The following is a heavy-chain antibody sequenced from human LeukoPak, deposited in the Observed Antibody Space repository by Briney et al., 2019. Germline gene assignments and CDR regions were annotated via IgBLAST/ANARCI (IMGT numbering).Heavy chain of an antibody. CDR3: ARDRVSWHYFDY. J-gene: IGHJ4*02. V-gene: IGHV4-34*01. Sequence: SETLSLTCAVYGGSFSGYYWSWIRQPPGKGLEWIGEINHSGSTNYNPSLESRVTMSVDTSKNQFSLKVTSVTAADTAMYYCARDRVSWHYFDYWGQGTLLTVSS. D-gene: IGHD3-16*02. CDR2: INHSGST. CDR1: GGSFSGYY.